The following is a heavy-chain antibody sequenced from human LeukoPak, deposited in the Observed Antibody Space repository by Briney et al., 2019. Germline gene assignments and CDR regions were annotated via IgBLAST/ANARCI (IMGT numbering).Heavy chain of an antibody. D-gene: IGHD2-15*01. CDR2: VHYSGTA. Sequence: SETLSLTCTVSDGSITNDDWSWVRQPPGKGLEFIGHVHYSGTANYKPSLRSRVTISIATSKQQFFLKLKSVTAADTAVYYCARDVIVVVVAAIRDSDAFDIWGQGTMVTVSS. CDR1: DGSITNDD. CDR3: ARDVIVVVVAAIRDSDAFDI. J-gene: IGHJ3*02. V-gene: IGHV4-59*01.